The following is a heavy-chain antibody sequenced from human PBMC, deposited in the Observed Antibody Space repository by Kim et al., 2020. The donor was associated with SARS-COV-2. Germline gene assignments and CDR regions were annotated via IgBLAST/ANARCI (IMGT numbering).Heavy chain of an antibody. Sequence: GSLRLSCAASGFSFSLYAMHWVRQAPGKGLEWVAHISYDGMNEYYAESVRGRFTISRDNSKNTLFLLMNNLKVEDTALYYCARGARAFDIWGQGTMVTVSS. V-gene: IGHV3-30*04. CDR3: ARGARAFDI. CDR2: ISYDGMNE. CDR1: GFSFSLYA. J-gene: IGHJ3*02.